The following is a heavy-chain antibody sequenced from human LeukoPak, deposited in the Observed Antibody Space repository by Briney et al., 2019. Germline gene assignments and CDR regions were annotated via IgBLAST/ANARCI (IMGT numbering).Heavy chain of an antibody. D-gene: IGHD2-21*01. V-gene: IGHV3-66*01. J-gene: IGHJ3*02. CDR3: ARARIVVVIAIPNAFDI. Sequence: GGALRLSCAASGFTVSSNYMSWVRQAPGKGLEWGSVNYSGGNTHYADSVKGRFTITRDNSTNTLYLQMNSLRAEDTAVYYCARARIVVVIAIPNAFDIWGQGTMVTVSS. CDR1: GFTVSSNY. CDR2: NYSGGNT.